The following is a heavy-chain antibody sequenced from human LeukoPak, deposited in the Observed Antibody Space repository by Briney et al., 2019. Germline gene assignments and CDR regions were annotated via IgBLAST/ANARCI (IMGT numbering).Heavy chain of an antibody. CDR1: GFKYTDYW. J-gene: IGHJ6*02. D-gene: IGHD6-19*01. CDR2: MEPDGSDK. V-gene: IGHV3-7*01. CDR3: ARNRGWFAMDV. Sequence: AGGSLRLSCTASGFKYTDYWMDWVRQAPGKGLEWVANMEPDGSDKYYVDSVRGRFIISRDNSKNSLYLQLTSLRVEDTAVYYCARNRGWFAMDVWGQGTTVTVSS.